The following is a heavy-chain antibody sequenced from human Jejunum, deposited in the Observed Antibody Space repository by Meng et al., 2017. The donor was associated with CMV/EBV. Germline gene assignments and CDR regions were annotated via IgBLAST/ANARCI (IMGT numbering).Heavy chain of an antibody. Sequence: GFTFSSYAMSWVRQAPGKGLEWVSAVSGSGGVAYYADSVKGRFTISRDNSKNTVYLQMNRLRAEDTALYYCAKDYDILTGYYIKYWGQGTRVTVSS. CDR1: GFTFSSYA. J-gene: IGHJ4*02. D-gene: IGHD3-9*01. CDR3: AKDYDILTGYYIKY. V-gene: IGHV3-23*01. CDR2: VSGSGGVA.